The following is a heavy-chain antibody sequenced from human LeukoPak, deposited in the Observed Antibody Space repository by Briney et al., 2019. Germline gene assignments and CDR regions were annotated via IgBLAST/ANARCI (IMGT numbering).Heavy chain of an antibody. J-gene: IGHJ4*02. Sequence: PGGSLRLSCAASGFTFSSYGMHWVRQAPGKGLEWVAPIWYDESNKYYADSVKGRFTISRDNSKNTLYLQMNSLRAEDTAVYYCARHYCGGDCYFDCWGQGTLVTVSS. CDR2: IWYDESNK. CDR3: ARHYCGGDCYFDC. CDR1: GFTFSSYG. V-gene: IGHV3-33*01. D-gene: IGHD2-21*02.